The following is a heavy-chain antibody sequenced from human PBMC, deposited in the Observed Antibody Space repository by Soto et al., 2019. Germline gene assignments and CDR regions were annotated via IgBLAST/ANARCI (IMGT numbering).Heavy chain of an antibody. J-gene: IGHJ6*02. CDR2: TNQDGSGK. CDR3: ARDGYHYVMDL. Sequence: EAQLVESGGGLVQPGGSLRLSCAASGFPFSRYWMSWVRQAPGKGLEWVANTNQDGSGKYYMDSVKGRFTISRDNTENSLYLQMNSLGDDDTGVYYCARDGYHYVMDLWGQGTTVTVSS. CDR1: GFPFSRYW. V-gene: IGHV3-7*04.